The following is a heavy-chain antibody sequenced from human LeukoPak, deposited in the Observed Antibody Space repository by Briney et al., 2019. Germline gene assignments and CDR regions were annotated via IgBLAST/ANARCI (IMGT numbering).Heavy chain of an antibody. J-gene: IGHJ4*02. CDR1: GFTFSSYS. CDR3: AKDCSSNRCYGH. D-gene: IGHD2-2*01. Sequence: GGSLRLSCAASGFTFSSYSMNWVRQAPGKGLEWVSGISGSGGSTYYADSVKGRFTISRDNSKNTLYMQMNSLRAEDTAVYYCAKDCSSNRCYGHWGQGTLVTVSS. CDR2: ISGSGGST. V-gene: IGHV3-23*01.